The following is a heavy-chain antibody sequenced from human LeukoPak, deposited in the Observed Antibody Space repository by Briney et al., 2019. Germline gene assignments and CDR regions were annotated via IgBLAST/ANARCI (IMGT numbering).Heavy chain of an antibody. D-gene: IGHD3-9*01. CDR3: AKSPGILRYFDWIPPLDY. J-gene: IGHJ4*02. CDR1: GFTFSNYA. Sequence: GESLRLSCAASGFTFSNYAMSWVRQAPGKGLEWVAAISDSGGRTHYADSVKGRFTISRDTSQNTLYLQLNSLRAEDTAIYYCAKSPGILRYFDWIPPLDYWGQGTLVTVSS. CDR2: ISDSGGRT. V-gene: IGHV3-23*01.